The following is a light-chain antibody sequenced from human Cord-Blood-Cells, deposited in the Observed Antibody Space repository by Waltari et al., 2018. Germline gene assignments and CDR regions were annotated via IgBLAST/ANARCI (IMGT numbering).Light chain of an antibody. CDR2: WAS. CDR1: QSVFYSSNNKNY. CDR3: QQYYSTPWT. V-gene: IGKV4-1*01. J-gene: IGKJ1*01. Sequence: DIVMTQSQESLAVSLGERATINCKSSQSVFYSSNNKNYLAWYQQKPGQPPKLLIYWASTRCSGVPDRFSGSGSGTDFTLTISSLQAEDVAVYYCQQYYSTPWTFGQGTKVEIK.